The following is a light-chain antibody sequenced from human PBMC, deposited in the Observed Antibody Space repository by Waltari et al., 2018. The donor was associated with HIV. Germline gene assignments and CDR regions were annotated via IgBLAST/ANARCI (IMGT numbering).Light chain of an antibody. CDR1: QLIGSN. J-gene: IGKJ2*01. CDR2: DAS. CDR3: HQSSSLPHA. Sequence: EIVLTQSPDVQSVTPKEKVTITCLGSQLIGSNLPWYQQKPDQSPKLLTNDASLSISGVPSGFSGSGSGTDFTLSISRLEAEDAATYYCHQSSSLPHAFGQGTKLEIK. V-gene: IGKV6-21*02.